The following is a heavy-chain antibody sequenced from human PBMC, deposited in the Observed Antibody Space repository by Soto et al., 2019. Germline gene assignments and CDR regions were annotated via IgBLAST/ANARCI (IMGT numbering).Heavy chain of an antibody. J-gene: IGHJ4*02. CDR3: AVPGRGDFDY. D-gene: IGHD5-12*01. CDR1: GASICTNNW. CDR2: VYHSGTT. V-gene: IGHV4-4*02. Sequence: PSETLSLTCAVSGASICTNNWLRGFRQPPGKGLEWIGEVYHSGTTNCNPSLKSRVTISIDKSKNQFSLTLTSMTAADTALYYCAVPGRGDFDYWSQGTLVTVSS.